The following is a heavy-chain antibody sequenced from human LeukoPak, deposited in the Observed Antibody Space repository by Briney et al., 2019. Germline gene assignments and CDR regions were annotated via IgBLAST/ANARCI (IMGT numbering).Heavy chain of an antibody. D-gene: IGHD5-18*01. Sequence: GGSLRLSCAASGFTVSSNYMGWVRQAPGKGLEWVSVIYSGGSTYYADSVKGRFTISRDNSKNTLYLQMNSLRAEDTAVYYFARERTAMVTGFDYWGQGTLVTVSS. CDR3: ARERTAMVTGFDY. CDR2: IYSGGST. V-gene: IGHV3-66*01. CDR1: GFTVSSNY. J-gene: IGHJ4*02.